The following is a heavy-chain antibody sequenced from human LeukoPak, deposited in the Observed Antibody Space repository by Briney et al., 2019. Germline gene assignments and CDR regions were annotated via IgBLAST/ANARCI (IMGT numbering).Heavy chain of an antibody. CDR3: ARRAQTYYDFWSGYPTRVYFDY. V-gene: IGHV4-39*01. CDR2: IYYSGST. J-gene: IGHJ4*02. CDR1: GGSIISSSYY. Sequence: SETQSLTCTVSGGSIISSSYYWGWIRQPPGKGLEWIGSIYYSGSTYYNPSLKSRVTISVDTSTNQFSLKPSSVTAADTAVYYCARRAQTYYDFWSGYPTRVYFDYWGQGTLVTVSS. D-gene: IGHD3-3*01.